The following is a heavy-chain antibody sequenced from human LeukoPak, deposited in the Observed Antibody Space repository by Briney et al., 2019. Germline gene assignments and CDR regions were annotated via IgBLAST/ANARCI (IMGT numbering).Heavy chain of an antibody. J-gene: IGHJ4*02. CDR1: GGSISSYY. D-gene: IGHD6-13*01. V-gene: IGHV4-4*07. Sequence: SETLSLTCTVSGGSISSYYWSWIRQPAGKGLEWIGRIYTSGGTDYNPSLKSRVIMSVDTSKNHLSLKLSSVTAADTAVYYCARGVWTYYFDCWGQGTLVTVSS. CDR3: ARGVWTYYFDC. CDR2: IYTSGGT.